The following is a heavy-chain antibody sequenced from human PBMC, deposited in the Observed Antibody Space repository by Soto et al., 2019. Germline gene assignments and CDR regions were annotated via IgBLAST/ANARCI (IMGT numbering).Heavy chain of an antibody. J-gene: IGHJ6*02. V-gene: IGHV4-39*02. Sequence: SETLSLTCTVSGGSISSRSYYWAWIRQPPGRGLEWLGSIYYTGSTYYSPSLKNRVDVSLDTSSKKFSLRLTSVTDADSGVYYCAKEMHDYGGNWATDYYYGMDVWGQGTPVTVSS. CDR3: AKEMHDYGGNWATDYYYGMDV. D-gene: IGHD4-17*01. CDR1: GGSISSRSYY. CDR2: IYYTGST.